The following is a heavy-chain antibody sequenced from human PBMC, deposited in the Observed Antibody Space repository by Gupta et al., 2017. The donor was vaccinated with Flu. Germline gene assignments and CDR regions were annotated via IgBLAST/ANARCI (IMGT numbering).Heavy chain of an antibody. D-gene: IGHD3-3*01. CDR2: IGPSGSNI. CDR1: FSDYC. V-gene: IGHV3-11*01. Sequence: FSDYCMYWMRQAPGKGLEWVSFIGPSGSNIYYADSVKGRCTIARDNAKKSLFLQMDSLRVEDTALYYGARGVKHRTDASDMWGRGTMVTVSS. CDR3: ARGVKHRTDASDM. J-gene: IGHJ3*02.